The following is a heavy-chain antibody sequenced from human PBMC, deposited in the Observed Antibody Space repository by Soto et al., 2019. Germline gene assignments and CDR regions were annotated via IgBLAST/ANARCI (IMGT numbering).Heavy chain of an antibody. CDR3: ARLGAYYPSLDP. Sequence: QVQLQESGPGLVKPSETLSLTCTVSGGSLSPNYWTWIRQPPGKGLEWIAYIYYRRTATYNPSLSRPVAISLDMSKNQCSLTLSSVTAADTAVYYCARLGAYYPSLDPWGQGTLVTFSS. CDR1: GGSLSPNY. J-gene: IGHJ5*02. V-gene: IGHV4-59*08. CDR2: IYYRRTA. D-gene: IGHD3-22*01.